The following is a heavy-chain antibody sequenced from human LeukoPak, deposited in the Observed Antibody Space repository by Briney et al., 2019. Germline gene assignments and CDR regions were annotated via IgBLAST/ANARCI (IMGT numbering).Heavy chain of an antibody. CDR2: IYSGGST. D-gene: IGHD1-26*01. V-gene: IGHV3-53*01. Sequence: GGSLRLSCAASGFTFSSNCMSWVRQAPGKGLEWVSVIYSGGSTYYADSVKGRFTISRDNSKNTLYLQMNSLRAEDTAVYYCARLVGATYYFDYWGQGTLVTVSS. CDR1: GFTFSSNC. J-gene: IGHJ4*02. CDR3: ARLVGATYYFDY.